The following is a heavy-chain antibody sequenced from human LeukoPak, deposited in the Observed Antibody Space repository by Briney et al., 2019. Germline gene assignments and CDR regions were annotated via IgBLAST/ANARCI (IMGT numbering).Heavy chain of an antibody. CDR2: ISNDGNNK. V-gene: IGHV3-30*18. D-gene: IGHD2-8*01. J-gene: IGHJ4*02. CDR1: GFIFSSYG. Sequence: TGGSLRLSCAASGFIFSSYGMYWVRQAPGKGLEWVAVISNDGNNKEYADFVKGRFTISRDNSKNTLYLQMNSLRADDTAVYHCAKDGLMRFFDYWGQGTLVTVSS. CDR3: AKDGLMRFFDY.